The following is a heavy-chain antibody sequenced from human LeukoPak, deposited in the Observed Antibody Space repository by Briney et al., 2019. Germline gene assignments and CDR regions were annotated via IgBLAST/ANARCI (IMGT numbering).Heavy chain of an antibody. J-gene: IGHJ6*02. CDR1: GFTFSNCA. Sequence: GGSLRLSCAASGFTFSNCAMNWVRQAPGKGLEWVSGISGGDGTTFYADSVKGRFTISRDNSKNTLYLQMNSLRAEDTAVYYCARRNAMDVWGQGTTVIVFS. V-gene: IGHV3-23*01. CDR3: ARRNAMDV. CDR2: ISGGDGTT.